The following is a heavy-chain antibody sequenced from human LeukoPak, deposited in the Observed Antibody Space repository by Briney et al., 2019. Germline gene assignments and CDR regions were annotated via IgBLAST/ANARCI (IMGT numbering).Heavy chain of an antibody. D-gene: IGHD3-16*02. Sequence: GGSLRLSCAASGFTFSSYSMNWVRQAPGKGLEWVSSISSSSSYIYYADSVKGRFTISRDNAKNSLYLQMNSLRAEDTAVYYCARDGMITFGGVIVKGAFDIWGRGTMVTVSS. CDR2: ISSSSSYI. CDR3: ARDGMITFGGVIVKGAFDI. J-gene: IGHJ3*02. V-gene: IGHV3-21*01. CDR1: GFTFSSYS.